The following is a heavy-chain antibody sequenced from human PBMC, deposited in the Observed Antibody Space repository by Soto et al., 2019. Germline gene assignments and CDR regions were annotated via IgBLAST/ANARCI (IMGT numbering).Heavy chain of an antibody. Sequence: SETLSLTCTVSGGSISSSSYYWGWIRQPPGKGLEWIGSIYYSGSTYYNPSLKSRVTISVDTSKNQFSLKLSSVTAADTAVYYCARHISNNFYYYSGMDVWGQGTTVTVSS. CDR3: ARHISNNFYYYSGMDV. V-gene: IGHV4-39*01. J-gene: IGHJ6*02. D-gene: IGHD3-3*02. CDR2: IYYSGST. CDR1: GGSISSSSYY.